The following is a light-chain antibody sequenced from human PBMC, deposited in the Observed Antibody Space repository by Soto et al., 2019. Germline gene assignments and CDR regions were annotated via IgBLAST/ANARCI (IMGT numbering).Light chain of an antibody. CDR1: SSNIGSNY. CDR2: KNN. V-gene: IGLV1-47*01. Sequence: QPVLTQPPSASGTPGQRVTISCSGSSSNIGSNYVYWYQQRPGTAPKLLIYKNNQRPSGVPDRFFGSKSGTSAYLAISGLRSEDEADYHCAAWDDSLSGHVVFGGGTKLTVL. J-gene: IGLJ2*01. CDR3: AAWDDSLSGHVV.